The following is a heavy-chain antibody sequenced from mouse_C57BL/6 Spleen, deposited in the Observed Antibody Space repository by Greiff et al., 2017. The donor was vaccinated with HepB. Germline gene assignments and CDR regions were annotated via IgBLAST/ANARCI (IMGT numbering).Heavy chain of an antibody. CDR2: IYPGSGNT. CDR3: AREGTGYFGY. Sequence: QVQLQQSGPELVKPGASVKISCKASGYSFTSYYIHWVKQRPGQGLEWIGWIYPGSGNTKYNEKFKGKATLTADTSSSTAYMQLSSLTSEDSAVYYCAREGTGYFGYWGQGTTLTVSS. D-gene: IGHD4-1*01. J-gene: IGHJ2*01. V-gene: IGHV1-66*01. CDR1: GYSFTSYY.